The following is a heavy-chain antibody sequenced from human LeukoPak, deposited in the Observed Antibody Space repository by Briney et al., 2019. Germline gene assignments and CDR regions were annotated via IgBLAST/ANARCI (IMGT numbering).Heavy chain of an antibody. J-gene: IGHJ4*02. D-gene: IGHD6-19*01. CDR3: AREGGYSSGWTIDY. CDR2: IYYSGST. Sequence: PSETLSLTCTVSGGSISSSSYYWGWIRQPPGKGLEWIGSIYYSGSTYYNPSLKSRVTISVDTSKNQFSLKLSSVTAADTAVYYCAREGGYSSGWTIDYWGQGTLVTVSS. CDR1: GGSISSSSYY. V-gene: IGHV4-39*07.